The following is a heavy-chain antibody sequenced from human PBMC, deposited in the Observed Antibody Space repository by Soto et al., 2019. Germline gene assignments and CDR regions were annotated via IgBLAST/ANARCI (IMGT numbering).Heavy chain of an antibody. CDR1: GFTFSSYS. Sequence: GGSLRLSCAASGFTFSSYSMNWVRQAPGKGLEWVSSISSSSSYIYYADSVKGRFTISRDNAKNSLYLQMNSLRAEDTAVYYCARDPIASSIAAYYNWFDPWGQGTLVTVSS. CDR2: ISSSSSYI. J-gene: IGHJ5*02. D-gene: IGHD6-6*01. V-gene: IGHV3-21*01. CDR3: ARDPIASSIAAYYNWFDP.